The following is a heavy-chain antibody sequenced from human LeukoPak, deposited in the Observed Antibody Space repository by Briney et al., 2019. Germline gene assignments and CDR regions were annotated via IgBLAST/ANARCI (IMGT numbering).Heavy chain of an antibody. J-gene: IGHJ3*02. Sequence: GGSLRRSCAASGFTFSSYSMNWVRQAPGKGLEWVSSISSSSSYIYYADSVKGRFTISRDNAKNSLYLQMNSLRAEDTAVYYCARERSAYAPDAFDIWGQGTMVTVSS. CDR1: GFTFSSYS. CDR2: ISSSSSYI. D-gene: IGHD5-12*01. V-gene: IGHV3-21*01. CDR3: ARERSAYAPDAFDI.